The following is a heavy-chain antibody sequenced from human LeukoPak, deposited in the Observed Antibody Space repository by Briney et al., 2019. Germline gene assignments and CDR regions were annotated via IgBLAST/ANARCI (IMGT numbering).Heavy chain of an antibody. V-gene: IGHV3-21*01. CDR1: GFTFSSYS. J-gene: IGHJ6*02. Sequence: GGSLRLSCAASGFTFSSYSMNWVRQAPGKGLEWVSSISSSSSYIYYADSVKGRFTISRDNAKNSLYLQMNSLRAEDTAVYYCARANPGYCSSTSCYASYYYYGMDVWGQGTTVTVSS. CDR2: ISSSSSYI. D-gene: IGHD2-2*01. CDR3: ARANPGYCSSTSCYASYYYYGMDV.